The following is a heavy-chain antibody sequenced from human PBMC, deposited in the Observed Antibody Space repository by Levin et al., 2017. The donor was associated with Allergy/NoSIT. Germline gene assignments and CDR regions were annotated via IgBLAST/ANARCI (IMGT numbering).Heavy chain of an antibody. D-gene: IGHD3-16*01. V-gene: IGHV3-11*01. CDR1: GFSFSDYY. J-gene: IGHJ3*02. CDR2: ISSASRTI. CDR3: ARGLWGTWDAFDI. Sequence: PGWSLRLSCAASGFSFSDYYMNWIRQAPGKGLEWVSYISSASRTIYYADSVKGRFTISRDNAKSSLFLQMDSLRAEDTAVYFCARGLWGTWDAFDIWGQGTMVTVSS.